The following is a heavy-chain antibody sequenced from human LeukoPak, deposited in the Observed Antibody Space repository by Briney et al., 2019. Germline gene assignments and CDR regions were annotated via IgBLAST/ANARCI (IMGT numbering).Heavy chain of an antibody. CDR2: IIPIFGTG. D-gene: IGHD6-19*01. CDR1: GGTFSSYA. J-gene: IGHJ4*02. Sequence: ASVKVSCKASGGTFSSYAISWVRQAPGQGLEWMGGIIPIFGTGNYAQKFQGRVTITADDFTTTAYMELSSLTYEDTAVYYCARGGSGWSFDSWGQGTLVTVSS. CDR3: ARGGSGWSFDS. V-gene: IGHV1-69*13.